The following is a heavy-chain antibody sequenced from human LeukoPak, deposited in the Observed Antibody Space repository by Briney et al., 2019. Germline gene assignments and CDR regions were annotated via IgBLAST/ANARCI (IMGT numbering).Heavy chain of an antibody. J-gene: IGHJ4*02. Sequence: GGSLRLSCAASGFTFSSYAMSWVRQAPGKGLEWVSAISGSGGSTYYADSVKGRFTISRDNSKTTLYLQMNSLRAEDRAVYSCAKETDSPGRCDYWGEGTLVTVSS. V-gene: IGHV3-23*01. D-gene: IGHD1-1*01. CDR2: ISGSGGST. CDR3: AKETDSPGRCDY. CDR1: GFTFSSYA.